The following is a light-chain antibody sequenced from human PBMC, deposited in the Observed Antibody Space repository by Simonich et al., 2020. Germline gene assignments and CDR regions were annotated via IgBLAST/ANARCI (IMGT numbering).Light chain of an antibody. CDR3: NSRDSSGNHLV. V-gene: IGLV3-19*01. CDR2: GKN. J-gene: IGLJ2*01. CDR1: SLRSYY. Sequence: SSELTQYPAVSVALGQTVRITCQGDSLRSYYASRYQQKPGQAPVLVIYGKNNWPAEFPDHFSGSSSGNTASLTIAGAQAEDEAYYYCNSRDSSGNHLVFGGGTKLTVL.